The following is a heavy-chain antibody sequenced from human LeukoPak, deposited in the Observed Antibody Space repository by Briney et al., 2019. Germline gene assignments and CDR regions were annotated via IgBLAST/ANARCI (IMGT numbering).Heavy chain of an antibody. Sequence: PSETLSLTCAVYGGSFSGYYWSWIRQPPGKGLEWIGEINHSGSTNYNPSLKSRVTISVDTSKNQFSLKLSSVTAADTAVYYCAGARALRYFDWLLPRLDYWGQGTLVTVSS. D-gene: IGHD3-9*01. J-gene: IGHJ4*02. CDR2: INHSGST. CDR1: GGSFSGYY. CDR3: AGARALRYFDWLLPRLDY. V-gene: IGHV4-34*01.